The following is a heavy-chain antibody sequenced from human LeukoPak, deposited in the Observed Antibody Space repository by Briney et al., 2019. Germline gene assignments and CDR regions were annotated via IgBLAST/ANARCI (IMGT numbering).Heavy chain of an antibody. J-gene: IGHJ6*03. CDR2: IYYSGST. D-gene: IGHD3-10*01. CDR1: GGSTSSSSYY. Sequence: SETLSLTCTVSGGSTSSSSYYWGWIRQPPGKGLEWIGSIYYSGSTYYNPSLKSRVTISVDTSKNQFSLKLSSVTAADTAVYYCAREGSNYGSGSYTVDYYMDVWGKGTTVTVSS. V-gene: IGHV4-39*07. CDR3: AREGSNYGSGSYTVDYYMDV.